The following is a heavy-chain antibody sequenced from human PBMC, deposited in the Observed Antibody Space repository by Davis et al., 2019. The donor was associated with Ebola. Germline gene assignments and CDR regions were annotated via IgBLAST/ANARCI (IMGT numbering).Heavy chain of an antibody. CDR2: INHSGST. CDR1: GGSFSGYY. V-gene: IGHV4-34*01. CDR3: ARDISSSGEAYSYGMDV. D-gene: IGHD6-6*01. Sequence: MPGGSLRLSCAVYGGSFSGYYWSWIRQPPGKGLEWIGEINHSGSTNYNPSLKSRVTISVDTSKNQFSLKLSSVTAADTAVYYCARDISSSGEAYSYGMDVWGQGTTVTVSS. J-gene: IGHJ6*02.